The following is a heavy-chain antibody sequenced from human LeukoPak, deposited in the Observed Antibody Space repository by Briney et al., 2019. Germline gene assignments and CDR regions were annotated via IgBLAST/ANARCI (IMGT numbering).Heavy chain of an antibody. CDR1: GFTFSSYA. CDR3: ARDFYCSGGSCLSNWFDP. D-gene: IGHD2-15*01. V-gene: IGHV3-30*04. J-gene: IGHJ5*02. CDR2: ISYDGSNK. Sequence: PGRSLRLSCAASGFTFSSYAMHWLRQAPGKGLEWVAVISYDGSNKYYADSVKGRFTISRDNSKNTLYLQMNSLRAEDTAVYYCARDFYCSGGSCLSNWFDPWGQGTLVTVSS.